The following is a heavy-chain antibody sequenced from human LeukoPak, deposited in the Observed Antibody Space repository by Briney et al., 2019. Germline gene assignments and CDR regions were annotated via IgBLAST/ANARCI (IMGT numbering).Heavy chain of an antibody. D-gene: IGHD1-26*01. CDR2: IYYSGST. CDR1: GGSISSYY. J-gene: IGHJ6*02. Sequence: SETLSLTCTVSGGSISSYYWSWLRQPPGKGLEWIGYIYYSGSTNYNPSLKSRVTISVDTSKNQFSLKLSSVTAADTAVYYCARRVGATTSYYYGMDVWGQGTTVTVSS. CDR3: ARRVGATTSYYYGMDV. V-gene: IGHV4-59*01.